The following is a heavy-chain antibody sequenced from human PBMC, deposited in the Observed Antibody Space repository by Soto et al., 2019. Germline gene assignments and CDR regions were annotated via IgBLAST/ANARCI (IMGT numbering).Heavy chain of an antibody. CDR1: GFTFDDYG. J-gene: IGHJ4*02. V-gene: IGHV3-20*04. CDR2: INWNGGST. CDR3: ARESIAVAGPYFDY. Sequence: GSLRLSCAASGFTFDDYGMSWVRQAPGKGLEWVSGINWNGGSTGYADSVKGRFTISRDNAKNSLYLQMNSLRAEDTALYYCARESIAVAGPYFDYWGQGTLVTVSS. D-gene: IGHD6-19*01.